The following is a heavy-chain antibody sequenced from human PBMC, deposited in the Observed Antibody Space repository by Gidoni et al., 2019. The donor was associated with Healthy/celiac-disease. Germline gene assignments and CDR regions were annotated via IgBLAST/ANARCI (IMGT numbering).Heavy chain of an antibody. CDR1: GFTFSSYA. D-gene: IGHD3-10*01. CDR3: AKDLGKYYYGSGSYSEDYYYYGMDV. Sequence: EVQLLESGGGLVQPGGSLRLSCAASGFTFSSYAMRWVRQAPGKGLEWVSAISGSGGSTYYADSVKGRFTISRDNSKNTLYLQMNSLRAEDTAVYYCAKDLGKYYYGSGSYSEDYYYYGMDVWGQGTTVTVSS. V-gene: IGHV3-23*01. J-gene: IGHJ6*02. CDR2: ISGSGGST.